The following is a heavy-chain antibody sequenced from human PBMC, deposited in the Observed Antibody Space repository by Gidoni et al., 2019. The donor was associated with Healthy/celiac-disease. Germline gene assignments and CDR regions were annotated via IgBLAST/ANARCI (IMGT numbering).Heavy chain of an antibody. CDR3: AREGVGATYYFDY. CDR1: GFPFSSYA. CDR2: ISYDGSNK. D-gene: IGHD1-26*01. Sequence: QVQLVESGGGVVQPGRSLRLACAAAGFPFSSYAMHWVRQAPGKGPERVTLISYDGSNKYYADSVKGRFTISRDNSKNTLYLQMNSLRAEDTAVYYCAREGVGATYYFDYWGQGTLVTVSS. J-gene: IGHJ4*02. V-gene: IGHV3-30-3*01.